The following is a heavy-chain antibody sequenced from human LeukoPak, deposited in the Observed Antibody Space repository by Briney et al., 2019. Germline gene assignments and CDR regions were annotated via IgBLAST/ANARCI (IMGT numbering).Heavy chain of an antibody. CDR2: ISAYNGNT. V-gene: IGHV1-18*01. Sequence: GSSVKVSCKASGYTFTSYGISWVRQAPGQGLEWMGWISAYNGNTNYAQKLQGRVTMTTDTSTSTAYMELRSLRSDDTAVYYCARDLGGLLYYYDSSGYPTYFDYWGQGTLVTVSS. J-gene: IGHJ4*02. D-gene: IGHD3-22*01. CDR1: GYTFTSYG. CDR3: ARDLGGLLYYYDSSGYPTYFDY.